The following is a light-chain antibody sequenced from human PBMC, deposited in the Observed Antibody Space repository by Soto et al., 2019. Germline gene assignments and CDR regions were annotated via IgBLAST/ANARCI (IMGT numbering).Light chain of an antibody. CDR1: SSDIGAFTS. J-gene: IGLJ2*01. CDR3: SSYSRATTLVV. V-gene: IGLV2-14*03. CDR2: DII. Sequence: QSALTQPASVSGSPGQSITISCTGTSSDIGAFTSVSWYQQHPGKAPKLIIYDIIHRPSGVSDRFSGSKSVNTASLTVSGLQPADDAAYYCSSYSRATTLVVFGGGTKLTVL.